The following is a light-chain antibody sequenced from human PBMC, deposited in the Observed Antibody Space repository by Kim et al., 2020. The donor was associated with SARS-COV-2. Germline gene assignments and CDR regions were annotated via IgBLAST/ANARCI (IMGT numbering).Light chain of an antibody. Sequence: SPGDRATLSCRASQSISSNLAWYQQKPGQAPRVLIYGASARATGIPARFSGSGSGTEFTLTISNLQSEDCAVYYCQQYAYWRAFGQGTRLEI. CDR1: QSISSN. J-gene: IGKJ5*01. CDR2: GAS. CDR3: QQYAYWRA. V-gene: IGKV3-15*01.